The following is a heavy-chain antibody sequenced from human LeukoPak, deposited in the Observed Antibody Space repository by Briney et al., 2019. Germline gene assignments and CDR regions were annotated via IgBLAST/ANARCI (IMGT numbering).Heavy chain of an antibody. V-gene: IGHV4-30-2*01. CDR1: GVSITRDTYC. CDR2: ILHSGST. D-gene: IGHD3-3*01. Sequence: SQTLSLTCAVSGVSITRDTYCWRWIRQPPGKGLEWIEYILHSGSTYYNPSLKSRVTISIDTSKSQFSLKLSSVTAADTAVYYCARTRDFWSGYFDYWGQGTLVTVSS. J-gene: IGHJ4*02. CDR3: ARTRDFWSGYFDY.